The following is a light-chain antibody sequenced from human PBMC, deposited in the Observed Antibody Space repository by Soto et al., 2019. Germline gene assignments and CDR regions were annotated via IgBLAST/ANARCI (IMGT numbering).Light chain of an antibody. V-gene: IGLV2-14*01. J-gene: IGLJ1*01. CDR1: SSDVGGYNY. Sequence: QSALTQPASVSGSPGQSITISCTGTSSDVGGYNYVSWYQQHPGKAPKLMIYDVSNRPSGVSNRFSGSKSGNTASLTISGLQAEDEADYYCSSYTSTYTHVFETGTKLTVL. CDR2: DVS. CDR3: SSYTSTYTHV.